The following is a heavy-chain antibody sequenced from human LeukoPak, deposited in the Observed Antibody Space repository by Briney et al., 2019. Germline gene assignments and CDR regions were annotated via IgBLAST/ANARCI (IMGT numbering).Heavy chain of an antibody. D-gene: IGHD6-19*01. CDR3: AKRRAVPDPQRGLDY. CDR1: GFTFSAYV. Sequence: GGSLRLSCAASGFTFSAYVMHWVRQAPGKGLQWVAVISDSGSYTQYGDSVKGRFTISRDNSKNTLYLQMNSLRAEDTAVYYCAKRRAVPDPQRGLDYWGQGTLVTVSS. CDR2: ISDSGSYT. J-gene: IGHJ4*02. V-gene: IGHV3-23*01.